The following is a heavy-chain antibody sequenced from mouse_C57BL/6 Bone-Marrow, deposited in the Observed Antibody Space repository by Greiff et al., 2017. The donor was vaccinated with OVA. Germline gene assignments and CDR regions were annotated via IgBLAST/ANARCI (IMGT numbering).Heavy chain of an antibody. CDR1: GYTFTSYD. CDR3: ARRDTTVVHYYAMDY. Sequence: QVQLKQSGPELVKPGASVKLSCKASGYTFTSYDINWVKQRPGQGLEWIGWIYPRDGSTKYNEKFKGKATLTVDTSSSTAYMELHSLTSEDSAVYFCARRDTTVVHYYAMDYWGQGTSVTVSS. V-gene: IGHV1-85*01. J-gene: IGHJ4*01. D-gene: IGHD1-1*01. CDR2: IYPRDGST.